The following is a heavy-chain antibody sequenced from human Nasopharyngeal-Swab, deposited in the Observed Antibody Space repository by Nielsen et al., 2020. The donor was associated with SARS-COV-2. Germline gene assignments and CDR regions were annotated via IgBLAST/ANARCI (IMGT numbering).Heavy chain of an antibody. CDR1: GGSISSGGYY. J-gene: IGHJ6*02. D-gene: IGHD3-10*01. CDR2: IYYSGST. Sequence: SETLSLTCTVSGGSISSGGYYWSWIRQHPGKGLEWIGYIYYSGSTYYNPSLKSRVTISVDTSKNQFSLKLSSVTAADMAVYYCARDVSGSSYGMDVWGQGTTVTVSS. CDR3: ARDVSGSSYGMDV. V-gene: IGHV4-31*03.